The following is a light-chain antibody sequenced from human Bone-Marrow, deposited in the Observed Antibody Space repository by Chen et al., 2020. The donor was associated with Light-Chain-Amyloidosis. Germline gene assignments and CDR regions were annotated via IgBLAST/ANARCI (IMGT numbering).Light chain of an antibody. CDR1: QTISSNY. CDR3: QQYGTSPLT. J-gene: IGKJ4*01. Sequence: EIVLTQSPGTLSLSPGEGANLSCRASQTISSNYLTWYQQKFGQAPRLLIYGSSSRATGIPDRLTGSGSGTDFTLTINRLEPEYFAMYYCQQYGTSPLTFGGGTKVEIK. V-gene: IGKV3-20*01. CDR2: GSS.